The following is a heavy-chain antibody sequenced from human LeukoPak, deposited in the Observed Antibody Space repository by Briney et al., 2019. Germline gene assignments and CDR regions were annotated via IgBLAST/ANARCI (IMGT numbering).Heavy chain of an antibody. V-gene: IGHV3-30-3*01. J-gene: IGHJ3*02. CDR1: GFTFSSYA. D-gene: IGHD5-12*01. Sequence: GRSLRLSCAASGFTFSSYAMHWVRQAPGKGLEWVAVISYDGSNKYYADSVKGRFTISRDNSKNTLYLQMNSLRAEDTAVYYCAKELSGHGRDAFDIWGQGTMVTVSS. CDR3: AKELSGHGRDAFDI. CDR2: ISYDGSNK.